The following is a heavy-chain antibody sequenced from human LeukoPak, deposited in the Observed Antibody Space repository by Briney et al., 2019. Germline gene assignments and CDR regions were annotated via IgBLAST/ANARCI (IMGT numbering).Heavy chain of an antibody. J-gene: IGHJ4*02. CDR3: ARDPVVVTAEGYFDY. CDR2: IIPIFGTA. D-gene: IGHD2-21*02. Sequence: SVKVSCKVSGYTLTELSMHWVRQAPGQGLEWMGRIIPIFGTANYAQKFQGRVTITTDESTSTAYMELSSLRSEDTAVYYCARDPVVVTAEGYFDYWGQGTLVTVSS. CDR1: GYTLTELS. V-gene: IGHV1-69*05.